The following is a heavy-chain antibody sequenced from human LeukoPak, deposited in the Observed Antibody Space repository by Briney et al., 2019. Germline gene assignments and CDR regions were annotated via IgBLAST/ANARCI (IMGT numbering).Heavy chain of an antibody. V-gene: IGHV4-39*07. CDR1: GGSISSSSYY. J-gene: IGHJ4*02. D-gene: IGHD3-22*01. CDR2: IYYSGST. CDR3: ARDLSTTYYYDSSGYPTPVLVSDY. Sequence: SETLSLTCTVSGGSISSSSYYWGWIRQPPGKGLEWIGSIYYSGSTYYNPSLKSRVTISVDTSKNQFSLQLSSVTAADTAVYYCARDLSTTYYYDSSGYPTPVLVSDYWGQGTLVTVSS.